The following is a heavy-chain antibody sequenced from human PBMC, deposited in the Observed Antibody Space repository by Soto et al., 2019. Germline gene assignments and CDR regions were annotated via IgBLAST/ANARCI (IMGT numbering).Heavy chain of an antibody. V-gene: IGHV4-59*08. CDR2: IFYSGST. Sequence: QVQLQESGPGLVKPSETLSLTCTVSGGSISSYYWSWVRRPPGKGLEWIGYIFYSGSTNDNPSLKSRVTISIDTSKNQFSLKLSSVTAADTAVYYCARLTPVTADFDYWGQGTLVTVSS. CDR3: ARLTPVTADFDY. D-gene: IGHD4-17*01. J-gene: IGHJ4*02. CDR1: GGSISSYY.